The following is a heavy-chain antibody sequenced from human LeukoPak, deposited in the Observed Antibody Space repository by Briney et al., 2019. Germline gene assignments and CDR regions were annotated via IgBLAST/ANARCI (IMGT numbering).Heavy chain of an antibody. CDR2: IKQDGSEK. V-gene: IGHV3-7*01. D-gene: IGHD6-13*01. J-gene: IGHJ3*02. CDR1: GFTFSSYW. CDR3: AKAYDSSSSYYDAFDI. Sequence: GGSLRLSCAASGFTFSSYWMSWVRQAPGKGLEWVANIKQDGSEKYYVDSVKGRFTISRDNAKNSLYLQMNSLRAEDTAVYYCAKAYDSSSSYYDAFDIWGQGTMVTVSS.